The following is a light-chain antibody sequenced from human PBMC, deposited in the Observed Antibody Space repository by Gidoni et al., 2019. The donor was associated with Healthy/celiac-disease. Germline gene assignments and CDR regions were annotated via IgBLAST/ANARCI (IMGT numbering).Light chain of an antibody. CDR1: QSLLHSNGYNY. J-gene: IGKJ2*01. Sequence: EIVMTQSPLSLPVTPGEPASISCRSSQSLLHSNGYNYLDWYLQKPGQSPQLLIYLGSNRASGVPDRFSGSGSGTDFTMKSSRVEDEDVGVYYCMQALQTPYTFXXXTKLEIK. V-gene: IGKV2-28*01. CDR2: LGS. CDR3: MQALQTPYT.